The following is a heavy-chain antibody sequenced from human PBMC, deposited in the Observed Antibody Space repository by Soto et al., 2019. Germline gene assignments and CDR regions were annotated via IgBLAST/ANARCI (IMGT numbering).Heavy chain of an antibody. D-gene: IGHD5-12*01. CDR1: GGSISSSSYY. CDR3: AKVGASGYDFYYYYGMDV. Sequence: NLPEPLSLTCTVSGGSISSSSYYWGWIRQPPGKGLEWIGSIYYSGSTYYNPSLKSRVTISVDTSKNQFSLKLSSVTAADTAVYYCAKVGASGYDFYYYYGMDVWGQGTTVTVSS. CDR2: IYYSGST. V-gene: IGHV4-39*01. J-gene: IGHJ6*02.